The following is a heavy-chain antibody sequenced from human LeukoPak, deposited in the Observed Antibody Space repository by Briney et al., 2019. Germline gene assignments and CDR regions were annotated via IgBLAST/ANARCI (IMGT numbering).Heavy chain of an antibody. J-gene: IGHJ4*02. D-gene: IGHD2-8*02. V-gene: IGHV3-23*01. Sequence: GGSLRLSCVASGFTLSNYVMSWVRQAPGKGLEWVSGASGGGFDTYYTDSVKGRFTISRDNSKNMMYLQMNSLRAEDTAVYYCTRRAGGNLYDLDNWGQGTLVTVSS. CDR2: ASGGGFDT. CDR3: TRRAGGNLYDLDN. CDR1: GFTLSNYV.